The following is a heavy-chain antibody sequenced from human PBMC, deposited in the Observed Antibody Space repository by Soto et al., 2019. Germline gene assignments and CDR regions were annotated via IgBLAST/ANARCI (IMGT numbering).Heavy chain of an antibody. J-gene: IGHJ3*02. V-gene: IGHV3-53*02. CDR2: IYSDGNT. D-gene: IGHD2-21*01. CDR1: GFTVSSNY. CDR3: ARERSYSFYR. Sequence: EVQLVETGGGLIQPGGSLRLSCAVSGFTVSSNYMSWVRQAPGKGLEWFSLIYSDGNTFYADSVKGRFTIYRDNSKNTLYLQMNILRPDDTAVYYCARERSYSFYRWGKGTMVTVSS.